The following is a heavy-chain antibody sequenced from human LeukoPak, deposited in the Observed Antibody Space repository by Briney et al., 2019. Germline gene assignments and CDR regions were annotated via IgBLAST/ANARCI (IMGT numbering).Heavy chain of an antibody. CDR1: GLTFSIHN. D-gene: IGHD3/OR15-3a*01. J-gene: IGHJ4*02. Sequence: GGSLRLSCAASGLTFSIHNMDWVRQAPGKGLEWISYINSGGDATHYADSVKGRFTISRDNSKNTLYLQMNSLRAEDTAVYYCARWTLALDYWGQGTLVTVSS. V-gene: IGHV3-48*01. CDR2: INSGGDAT. CDR3: ARWTLALDY.